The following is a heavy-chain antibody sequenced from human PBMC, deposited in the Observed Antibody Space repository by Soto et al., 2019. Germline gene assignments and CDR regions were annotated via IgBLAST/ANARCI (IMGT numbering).Heavy chain of an antibody. CDR2: ISGSGDYT. V-gene: IGHV3-23*01. Sequence: EVQLLESGGGWVQPGESLRLSCAASGFTFSSYAMTWVRQAPGKGLEWVSSISGSGDYTYFADSVKGLFTISRDNSKDTRYLQMSSLRVDDTAIYYWEKDSRSHPQGWFDPWGQGTLVTVSS. CDR3: EKDSRSHPQGWFDP. J-gene: IGHJ5*02. D-gene: IGHD2-15*01. CDR1: GFTFSSYA.